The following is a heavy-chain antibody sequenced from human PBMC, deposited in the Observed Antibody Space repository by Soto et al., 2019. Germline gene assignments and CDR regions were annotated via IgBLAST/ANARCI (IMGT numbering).Heavy chain of an antibody. CDR2: ISSSSSYT. CDR1: GFTFSDYY. D-gene: IGHD3-22*01. V-gene: IGHV3-11*06. Sequence: QVQLVESGGGLVKPGGSLRLSCAASGFTFSDYYMSWIRQAPGKGLEWVSYISSSSSYTNYADSVKGRFTISRDNAKNSLYLQMNSLRAEDTAVYYCARDRYYYDSSGYQNFDYWGQGTLVTVSS. CDR3: ARDRYYYDSSGYQNFDY. J-gene: IGHJ4*02.